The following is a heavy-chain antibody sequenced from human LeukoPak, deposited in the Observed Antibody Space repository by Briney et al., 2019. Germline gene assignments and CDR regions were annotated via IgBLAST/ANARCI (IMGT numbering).Heavy chain of an antibody. CDR2: IYHSGST. D-gene: IGHD5-12*01. CDR1: GVSISSSNW. J-gene: IGHJ6*02. CDR3: ARRGLYYYYGMDV. V-gene: IGHV4-4*02. Sequence: SGTLSLTCAVSGVSISSSNWWSWVRQPPGKGLEWIGEIYHSGSTNYNPSLKSRVTISVDKSKNQFSLKLSSVTAADTAVYYCARRGLYYYYGMDVWGQGTTVTVSS.